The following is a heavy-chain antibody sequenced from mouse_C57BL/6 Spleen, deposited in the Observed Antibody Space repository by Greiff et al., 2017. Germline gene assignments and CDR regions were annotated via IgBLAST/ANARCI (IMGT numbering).Heavy chain of an antibody. V-gene: IGHV6-3*01. D-gene: IGHD2-1*01. Sequence: EVKVVESGGGLVQPGGSMKLSCVASGFTFSNYWMNWVRQSPEKGLEWVAQIRLKSDNYATHYAESVKGRFTISRDDSKSSVYLQMNNLRAEDTGIYYCTGKVYYGNYDWYFDVWGTGTTVTVSS. CDR2: IRLKSDNYAT. J-gene: IGHJ1*03. CDR3: TGKVYYGNYDWYFDV. CDR1: GFTFSNYW.